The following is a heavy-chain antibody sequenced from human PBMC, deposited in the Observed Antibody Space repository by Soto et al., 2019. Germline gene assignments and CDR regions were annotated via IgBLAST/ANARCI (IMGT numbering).Heavy chain of an antibody. D-gene: IGHD2-8*01. Sequence: EVQLVESGGGLVKPGGSLRLSCAASGFTFSSYSMNWVRQAPGKGLEWVSSISSSSSYIYYADSVKGRFTISRDNAKNSLYLQMNSLRAEDTAVDYCVWYAHYYYGMDVWGQGTTVTVSS. CDR3: VWYAHYYYGMDV. J-gene: IGHJ6*02. CDR1: GFTFSSYS. V-gene: IGHV3-21*01. CDR2: ISSSSSYI.